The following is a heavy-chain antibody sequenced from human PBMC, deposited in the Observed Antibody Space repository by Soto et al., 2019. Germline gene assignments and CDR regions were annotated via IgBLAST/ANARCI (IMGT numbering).Heavy chain of an antibody. CDR2: ISSSSSTI. V-gene: IGHV3-48*02. D-gene: IGHD6-6*01. CDR1: GFTFSSYS. CDR3: ARDQGVVGSSSLVSDAFDI. J-gene: IGHJ3*02. Sequence: EVQLVESGGGLVQPGGSLRLSCAASGFTFSSYSMNWVRQAPGKGLEWVSYISSSSSTIYYADSVKGRFTISRDKAKNXLXXQMNSLRDEDTAVYYCARDQGVVGSSSLVSDAFDIWGQGTMVTVSS.